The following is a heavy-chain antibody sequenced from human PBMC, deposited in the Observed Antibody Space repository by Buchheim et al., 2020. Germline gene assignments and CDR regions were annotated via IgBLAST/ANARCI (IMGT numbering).Heavy chain of an antibody. CDR2: ICSSGGTI. Sequence: EVQVVESGGGLVQPGGSLRLSCAAFGFTFSSYEMNWVRQGPGKGLEWVSYICSSGGTISYADSVKGRFTVSRDNAKNTLFLQMNSLRVEDTAVYYCARATSSYFVDYWGQGSL. D-gene: IGHD2/OR15-2a*01. CDR3: ARATSSYFVDY. V-gene: IGHV3-48*03. CDR1: GFTFSSYE. J-gene: IGHJ4*02.